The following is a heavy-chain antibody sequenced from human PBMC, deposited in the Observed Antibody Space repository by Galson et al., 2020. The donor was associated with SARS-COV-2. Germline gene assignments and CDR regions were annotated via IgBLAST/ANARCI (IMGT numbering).Heavy chain of an antibody. CDR3: AGGGGSGWTDAFDI. V-gene: IGHV1-69*10. CDR2: IIPTLGIQ. Sequence: SVKVSCKASGGTFSSYALSWVRQAPGQGLEWMGGIIPTLGIQNYAQKFQGRVTITADKSTSTAYMELSRLRPEDTAVYYWAGGGGSGWTDAFDIWGQGTMVTVSS. D-gene: IGHD6-19*01. CDR1: GGTFSSYA. J-gene: IGHJ3*02.